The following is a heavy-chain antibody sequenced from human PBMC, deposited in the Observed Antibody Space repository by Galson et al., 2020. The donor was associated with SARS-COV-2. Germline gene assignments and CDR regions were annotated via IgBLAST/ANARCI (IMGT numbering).Heavy chain of an antibody. CDR3: ARETDDYSSSWYDY. V-gene: IGHV3-30*01. CDR2: ISYDGTTR. D-gene: IGHD6-13*01. CDR1: GFTFSGQA. Sequence: GGSLRLSCAASGFTFSGQAMHWVRQAPGKGLEWVGIISYDGTTRYNGASVKGRFTNSRDNSKNTLFLQMNNLRPEDTATYYCARETDDYSSSWYDYWGQGTRVTVSS. J-gene: IGHJ4*02.